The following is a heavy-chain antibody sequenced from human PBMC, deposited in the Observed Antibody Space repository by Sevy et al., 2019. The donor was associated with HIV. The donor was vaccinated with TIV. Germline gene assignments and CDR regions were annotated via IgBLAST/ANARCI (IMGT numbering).Heavy chain of an antibody. CDR2: IYPGDSDA. CDR1: GYSFISYW. J-gene: IGHJ4*02. V-gene: IGHV5-51*01. Sequence: GESLKISCKTSGYSFISYWIGWVRQMPGKGLEWMGIIYPGDSDARYSPSFQGQVTISADKSISTAYLQWSSLRASDTAMYYCARRRNIAAADYYFDYWGQRTLVTVSS. CDR3: ARRRNIAAADYYFDY. D-gene: IGHD6-13*01.